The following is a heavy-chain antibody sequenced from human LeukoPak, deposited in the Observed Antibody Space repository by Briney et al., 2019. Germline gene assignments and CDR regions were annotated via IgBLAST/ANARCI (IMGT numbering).Heavy chain of an antibody. CDR3: ARADSSGYYSSPDY. CDR1: GFTFSSYA. D-gene: IGHD3-22*01. CDR2: ISGSGGST. Sequence: GGSLRLSCAASGFTFSSYAMSWVRQAPGKGLEWVSAISGSGGSTYYADSVKGRFTISIDNSKNTLYLQMNGLRAEDTAVYFFARADSSGYYSSPDYWGQGTVVSVPS. V-gene: IGHV3-23*01. J-gene: IGHJ4*02.